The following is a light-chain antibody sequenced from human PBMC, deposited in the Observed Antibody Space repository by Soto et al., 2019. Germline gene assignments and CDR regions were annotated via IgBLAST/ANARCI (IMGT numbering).Light chain of an antibody. CDR3: SSYTSSSTHL. J-gene: IGLJ1*01. V-gene: IGLV2-14*01. CDR1: SSDVGGYNY. Sequence: QSVLTQPASVSGSPGQSITISCTGTSSDVGGYNYVSWYQQHPGKAPKLMIYDVSNRPSGVSNRFSGSKSGNTASLTISWLQAEDEADYYCSSYTSSSTHLFGTGTKVTVL. CDR2: DVS.